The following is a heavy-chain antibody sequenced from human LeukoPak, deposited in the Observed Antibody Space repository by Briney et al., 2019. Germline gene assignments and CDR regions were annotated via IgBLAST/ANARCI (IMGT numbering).Heavy chain of an antibody. D-gene: IGHD6-13*01. CDR1: GGSISSGDNY. CDR3: ARGDLYSSSWYN. CDR2: IYYSGST. Sequence: KPSQTLSLTCTASGGSISSGDNYWSWIRQPPGKGLEWIGYIYYSGSTYYNPSLKSRVTISVDTSKNQFSLKLNSVTAADTAVYYCARGDLYSSSWYNWGQGTLVTVSS. J-gene: IGHJ4*02. V-gene: IGHV4-30-4*08.